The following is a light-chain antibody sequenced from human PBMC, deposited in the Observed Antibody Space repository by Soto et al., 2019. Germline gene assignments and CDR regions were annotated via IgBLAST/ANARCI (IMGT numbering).Light chain of an antibody. J-gene: IGKJ1*01. Sequence: EIVLTQSPVTLSLSPGERVTLSCRASQSVGRYLAWYQQRPGQAPRLLFYDTSNRATGIPPRFSGSGSGTDFTLTISSLEPDDFAVYYCPQRSIWPWTFGQGTKVEVK. V-gene: IGKV3-11*01. CDR3: PQRSIWPWT. CDR2: DTS. CDR1: QSVGRY.